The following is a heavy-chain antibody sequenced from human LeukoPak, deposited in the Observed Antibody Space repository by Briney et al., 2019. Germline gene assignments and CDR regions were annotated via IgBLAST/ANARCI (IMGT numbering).Heavy chain of an antibody. J-gene: IGHJ4*02. Sequence: PGGSLRLSCTASGFTFSIYWMSWVRQAPGKGLEWVASIKEDGGEEHYVDSVKGRFTISRDNARNSVHVQMNSLRAEDTAVYFCARVRPGHYFDYWGQGALVTVSS. CDR3: ARVRPGHYFDY. D-gene: IGHD6-6*01. CDR1: GFTFSIYW. CDR2: IKEDGGEE. V-gene: IGHV3-7*01.